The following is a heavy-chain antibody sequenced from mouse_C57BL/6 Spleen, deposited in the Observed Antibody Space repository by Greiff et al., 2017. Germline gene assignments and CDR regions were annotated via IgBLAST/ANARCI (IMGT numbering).Heavy chain of an antibody. J-gene: IGHJ3*01. CDR3: TPSYYSKGGFAY. CDR2: ISSGGDYI. D-gene: IGHD2-5*01. CDR1: GFTFSSYA. V-gene: IGHV5-9-1*02. Sequence: DVMLVESGEGLVKPGGSLKLSCAASGFTFSSYAMSWVRQTPEKRLEWVAYISSGGDYIYYADTVKGRFTISRDKARNTLYLQMSSLKSEDTAMYYCTPSYYSKGGFAYWGQGTLVTVSA.